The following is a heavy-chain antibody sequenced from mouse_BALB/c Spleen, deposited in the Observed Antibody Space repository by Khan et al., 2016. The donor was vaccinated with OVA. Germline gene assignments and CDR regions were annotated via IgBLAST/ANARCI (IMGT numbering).Heavy chain of an antibody. CDR1: GFSLTSYG. CDR3: ARNYDYDEGLAY. D-gene: IGHD2-4*01. CDR2: IWSGGST. Sequence: QVQLKESGPGLVQPSQSLSITCTVSGFSLTSYGVHWVRQSPGKGLEWMGVIWSGGSTDYNEAFISRLIISKDNSKSQVFFKMNSLQANDTAIYYCARNYDYDEGLAYWGQGTLVTVSA. V-gene: IGHV2-2*02. J-gene: IGHJ3*01.